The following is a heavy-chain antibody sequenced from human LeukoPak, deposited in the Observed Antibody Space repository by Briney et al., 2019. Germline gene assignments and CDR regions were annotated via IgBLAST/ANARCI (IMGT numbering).Heavy chain of an antibody. D-gene: IGHD2-15*01. V-gene: IGHV3-21*01. CDR2: IGSSRSHK. Sequence: GGSLRLSCAASGFTFRSYCMNGVRQAPGKGLEGGSSIGSSRSHKYYADSVKGRFTLSSDNDQHFLYLQMNRLSAADTAVYYCARERLGYCSGGSCYPNYYFDYWGQGTLVTVSS. CDR1: GFTFRSYC. CDR3: ARERLGYCSGGSCYPNYYFDY. J-gene: IGHJ4*02.